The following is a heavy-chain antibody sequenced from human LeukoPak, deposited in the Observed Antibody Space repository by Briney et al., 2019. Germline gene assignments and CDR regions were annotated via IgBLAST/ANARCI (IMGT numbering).Heavy chain of an antibody. V-gene: IGHV4-59*01. J-gene: IGHJ6*03. CDR3: ARTGPDYYYYYMDV. CDR1: GCSISSYY. CDR2: IYYNGST. D-gene: IGHD3-9*01. Sequence: SETLSLTCTVSGCSISSYYMSWIRQPPGKGLEWIGYIYYNGSTNYNPSLKSRVTISVDTSKNQFCLKLSSVTAADTAVYYCARTGPDYYYYYMDVWGKGTTVTVSS.